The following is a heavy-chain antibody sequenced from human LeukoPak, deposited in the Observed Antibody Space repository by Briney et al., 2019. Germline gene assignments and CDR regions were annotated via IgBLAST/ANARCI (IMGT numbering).Heavy chain of an antibody. Sequence: GESLKISCKGSGYSFTSYWIGSVRQMPGKGLEWMGIIYPGDSDTRYSPSFQGQVTISADKSISTAYLQWSSLKASDTAMYYCARYSEQWLVPFDYWGQGTLVTVSS. CDR3: ARYSEQWLVPFDY. CDR1: GYSFTSYW. V-gene: IGHV5-51*01. CDR2: IYPGDSDT. J-gene: IGHJ4*02. D-gene: IGHD6-19*01.